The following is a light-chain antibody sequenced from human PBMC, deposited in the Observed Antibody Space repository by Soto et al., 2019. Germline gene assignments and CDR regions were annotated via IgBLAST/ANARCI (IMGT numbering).Light chain of an antibody. CDR1: SSDVGGYDY. Sequence: QSALTQPSSRSGSPGQSITLSCTGTSSDVGGYDYVSWYQQHPGKAPKLIIYDVNNRPSGVSHRFSGSKSGNTASLTISGLQAEDEADYYCTSYASGSSHVVFGGGTKLTVL. V-gene: IGLV2-14*01. J-gene: IGLJ2*01. CDR2: DVN. CDR3: TSYASGSSHVV.